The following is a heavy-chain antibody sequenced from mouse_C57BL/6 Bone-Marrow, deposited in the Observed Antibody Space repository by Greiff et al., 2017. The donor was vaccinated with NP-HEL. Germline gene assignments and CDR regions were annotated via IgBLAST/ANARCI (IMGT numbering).Heavy chain of an antibody. CDR1: GYSITSGYY. J-gene: IGHJ3*01. Sequence: VQLQQSGPGLVKPSQSLSLTCSVTGYSITSGYYWNWIRQFPGNKLEWMGYISYDGSNNYNPSLKNRISITRDTSKNQFFLKLNSVTTEDTATYYCARDYGSDYWGQGTLVTVSA. CDR2: ISYDGSN. V-gene: IGHV3-6*01. CDR3: ARDYGSDY. D-gene: IGHD1-1*01.